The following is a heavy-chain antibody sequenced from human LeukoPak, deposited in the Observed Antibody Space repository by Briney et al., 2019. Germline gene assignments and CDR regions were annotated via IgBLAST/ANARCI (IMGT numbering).Heavy chain of an antibody. CDR3: AREYRSGYYYNYSYYYGMDV. Sequence: KPSKTLSLTCSVSGGSISSYYWSWIRQPAGKGLEWIGRIYSSGSTNYNPSLKSRVTMSLDTSKNQFSLKLSSVTAADTAVYYCAREYRSGYYYNYSYYYGMDVWGQGTTVTVSS. V-gene: IGHV4-4*07. D-gene: IGHD3-3*01. J-gene: IGHJ6*02. CDR1: GGSISSYY. CDR2: IYSSGST.